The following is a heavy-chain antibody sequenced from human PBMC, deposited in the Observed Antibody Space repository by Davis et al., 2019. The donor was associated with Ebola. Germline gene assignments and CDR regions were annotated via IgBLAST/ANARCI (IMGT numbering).Heavy chain of an antibody. CDR1: GFSLSTSGVG. J-gene: IGHJ5*02. CDR2: IYWDDDK. Sequence: SGPTLVKPTETLTLTCTVSGFSLSTSGVGVGWIRQPPGKALEWLALIYWDDDKRYSPSLKSRLTITKDTSKNQVVLTMTNMDPVDTATYYCAHRPLYYGSDLNWFDPWGQGTLVTVSS. D-gene: IGHD3-10*01. V-gene: IGHV2-5*02. CDR3: AHRPLYYGSDLNWFDP.